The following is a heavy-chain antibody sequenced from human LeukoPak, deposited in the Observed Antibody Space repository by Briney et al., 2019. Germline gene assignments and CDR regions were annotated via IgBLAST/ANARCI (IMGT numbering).Heavy chain of an antibody. D-gene: IGHD6-19*01. CDR2: IYYSGST. V-gene: IGHV4-59*01. CDR3: ARDLLSTAGYFDY. CDR1: GGXISSYY. Sequence: PSETLSLTCTVSGGXISSYYCSWIRQPPGKGLEWIGYIYYSGSTNHNPSLKSRVTISVDTSKNQFSLNLSSVTAADTAVYYCARDLLSTAGYFDYWGQGTLVTVSS. J-gene: IGHJ4*02.